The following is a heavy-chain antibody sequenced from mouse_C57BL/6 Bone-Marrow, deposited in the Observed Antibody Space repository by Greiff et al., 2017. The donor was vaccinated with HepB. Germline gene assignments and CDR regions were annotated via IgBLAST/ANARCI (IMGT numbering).Heavy chain of an antibody. Sequence: DVMLVESGGGLVQPGGSLSLSCAASGFTFTDYYMSWVRQPPGKALEWLGFIRNKANGYTTEYSASVKGRFTISRDNSQSILYLQMKALRAEDSATYYCARAHYNGSSDGYFDVWGTGTTVTVSS. CDR3: ARAHYNGSSDGYFDV. CDR1: GFTFTDYY. J-gene: IGHJ1*03. CDR2: IRNKANGYTT. D-gene: IGHD1-1*01. V-gene: IGHV7-3*01.